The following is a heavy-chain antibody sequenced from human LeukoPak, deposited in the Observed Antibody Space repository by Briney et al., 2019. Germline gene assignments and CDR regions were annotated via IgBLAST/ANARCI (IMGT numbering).Heavy chain of an antibody. CDR1: GFTFSSYW. D-gene: IGHD5-12*01. CDR2: IKEDGGAT. CDR3: SRDSPGYGAYDLG. V-gene: IGHV3-7*04. Sequence: PGGSLRLSCAASGFTFSSYWMSWVRQAPGKGLEWVANIKEDGGATYSVDSVKGRFTISRDNAKNTLYLQMNSLRAEDTAVYYCSRDSPGYGAYDLGWGQGSLVTDSS. J-gene: IGHJ4*02.